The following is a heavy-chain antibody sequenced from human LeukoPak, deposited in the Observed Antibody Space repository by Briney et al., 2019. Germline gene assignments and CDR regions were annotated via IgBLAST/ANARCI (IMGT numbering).Heavy chain of an antibody. CDR2: IDPSDSYT. CDR3: AREDPFKTWFDP. V-gene: IGHV5-10-1*01. Sequence: GESLRISCKGSGYNFTSYWISWVRQIPGKGLGWMERIDPSDSYTNYSTSFQGHVTISADKSISTAYLQWSSLKALDTAVYYCAREDPFKTWFDPWGQGTLVTVSS. CDR1: GYNFTSYW. J-gene: IGHJ5*02.